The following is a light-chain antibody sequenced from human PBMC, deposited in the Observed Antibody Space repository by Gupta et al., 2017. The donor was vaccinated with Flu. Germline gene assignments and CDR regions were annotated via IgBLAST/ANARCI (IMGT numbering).Light chain of an antibody. CDR3: QQDKSFSYT. V-gene: IGKV1-5*03. CDR2: KAS. Sequence: DIQMTQSPSTLSASVGDRVTITCRASQSIGKWLAWYQQRPGAVPNLLIYKASVLETGVPSRFSATGSGTEFSLTISRLQAEDFATYYCQQDKSFSYTFGQGTKLEI. J-gene: IGKJ2*01. CDR1: QSIGKW.